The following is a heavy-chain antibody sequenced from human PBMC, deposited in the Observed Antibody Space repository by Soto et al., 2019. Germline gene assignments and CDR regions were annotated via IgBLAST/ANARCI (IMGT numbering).Heavy chain of an antibody. D-gene: IGHD2-2*01. Sequence: QVQLVQSGAEVKKPGSSVKVSCKASGGTFSSYAISWVRQAPGQGLEWMGGIIPIFGTANYAQQFQGRVTITADESTSTAYMELSSLRSEDTAVYYCARGGASRGKARYYGMDVWGQGTTVTVSS. V-gene: IGHV1-69*12. CDR2: IIPIFGTA. CDR1: GGTFSSYA. CDR3: ARGGASRGKARYYGMDV. J-gene: IGHJ6*02.